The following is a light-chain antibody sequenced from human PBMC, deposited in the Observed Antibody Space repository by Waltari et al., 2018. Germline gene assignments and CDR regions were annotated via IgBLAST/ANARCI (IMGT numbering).Light chain of an antibody. CDR2: EVT. V-gene: IGLV2-23*02. CDR1: RNDIGTSTH. CDR3: LSYTTRISFV. J-gene: IGLJ2*01. Sequence: QPALTQPASVSGSPGQSITLPCPASRNDIGTSTHFCWFQHHPGKAPRLIISEVTGRPSGVSDRFSGSKSGNTASLTISGLQAEDEADYYCLSYTTRISFVFGGGTKLSVL.